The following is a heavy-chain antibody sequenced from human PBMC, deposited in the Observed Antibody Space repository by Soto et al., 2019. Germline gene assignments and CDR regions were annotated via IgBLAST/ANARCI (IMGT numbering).Heavy chain of an antibody. J-gene: IGHJ4*02. CDR1: GFTFSNAW. CDR3: TTDSGNGRSSLYFDY. CDR2: IKSKTDGGTI. D-gene: IGHD1-26*01. V-gene: IGHV3-15*01. Sequence: PGGSLRLACAASGFTFSNAWMTWVRQAPGKGLEWVGRIKSKTDGGTIDYAAPVKGRFTVSRDDSETTLYLQMNSLKTEDTAVFYFTTDSGNGRSSLYFDYGGQGTQVPVPS.